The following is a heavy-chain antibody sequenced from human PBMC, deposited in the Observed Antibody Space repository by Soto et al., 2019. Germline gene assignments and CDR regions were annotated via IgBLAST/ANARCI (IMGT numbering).Heavy chain of an antibody. D-gene: IGHD5-12*01. CDR1: GYTFTGYY. Sequence: ASVKVSCKASGYTFTGYYMHWVRQALGQGLEWMGWINPNSGGTNYAQKFQGRVTMTRDTSISTAYMELSRLRSDDTAVYYCARVGPMVATDAFDIWGQGTMVTVSS. CDR3: ARVGPMVATDAFDI. J-gene: IGHJ3*02. V-gene: IGHV1-2*02. CDR2: INPNSGGT.